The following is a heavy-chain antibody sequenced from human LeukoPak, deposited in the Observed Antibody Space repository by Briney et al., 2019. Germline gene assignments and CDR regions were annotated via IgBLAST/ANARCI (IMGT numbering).Heavy chain of an antibody. D-gene: IGHD6-19*01. CDR1: GGSISSGSYY. J-gene: IGHJ4*02. CDR3: ARGSSGWPPVDY. V-gene: IGHV4-61*02. CDR2: IYTSGST. Sequence: SETLSLTCTVSGGSISSGSYYWSWIRQPAGKGLEWIGRIYTSGSTNYNPSLKSRVTMSVDTSKNQFSLKLSSVTAADTAVYYCARGSSGWPPVDYWGQGTLVTVSS.